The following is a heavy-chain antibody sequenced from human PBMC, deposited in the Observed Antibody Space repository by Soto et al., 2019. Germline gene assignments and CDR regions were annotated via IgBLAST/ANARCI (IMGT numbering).Heavy chain of an antibody. CDR1: GFTFSSYA. Sequence: EVQLLGSGGGLVQPGGSLRLSCAASGFTFSSYAMSWVRQAPGKGLEWVSAISGSGVSTYYADSVKGRFTISRDNSKSPLYLQMNSLRAEDTAVYYCAKEHHYSSSWSEFDYWGQGTLVTVSS. J-gene: IGHJ4*02. CDR2: ISGSGVST. CDR3: AKEHHYSSSWSEFDY. D-gene: IGHD6-13*01. V-gene: IGHV3-23*01.